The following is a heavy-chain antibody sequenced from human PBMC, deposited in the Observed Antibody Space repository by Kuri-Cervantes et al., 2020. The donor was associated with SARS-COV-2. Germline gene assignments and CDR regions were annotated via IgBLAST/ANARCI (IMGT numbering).Heavy chain of an antibody. CDR1: GFTFSSYA. Sequence: GESLKISCAVSGFTFSSYAMSWVRQAPGKGLEWVSAISGSGGSTYYADSVKGRFTISRDNSKNTLYLQMNSLRAEYTAVYYCAKDQWELLGGGYWGQGTRVTVSS. D-gene: IGHD1-26*01. J-gene: IGHJ4*02. CDR2: ISGSGGST. V-gene: IGHV3-23*01. CDR3: AKDQWELLGGGY.